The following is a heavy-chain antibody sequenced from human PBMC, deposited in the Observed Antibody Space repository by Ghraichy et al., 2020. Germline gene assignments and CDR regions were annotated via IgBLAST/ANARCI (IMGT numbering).Heavy chain of an antibody. Sequence: GGSLRLSCAVSGFTFSGSWMIWVRQAPGKGLESVAIIDPDGSGKYYVDSLKGRFTISRDNAKNSLYLQMNSMRDEDTAVYYCARDRATGALDYWGQGTLVTVSS. J-gene: IGHJ4*02. D-gene: IGHD7-27*01. V-gene: IGHV3-7*01. CDR2: IDPDGSGK. CDR1: GFTFSGSW. CDR3: ARDRATGALDY.